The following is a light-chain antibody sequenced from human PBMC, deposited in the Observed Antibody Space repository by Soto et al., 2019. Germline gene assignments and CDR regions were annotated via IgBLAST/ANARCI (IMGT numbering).Light chain of an antibody. V-gene: IGKV3-15*01. CDR2: HAS. CDR3: QQYNNWPPWT. J-gene: IGKJ1*01. CDR1: HSVSSSY. Sequence: EIVLTQSPGTLSFSPGERATLSCRASHSVSSSYLAWYQQKPGQAPRLLIYHASARATGIPARFSGSGSGTEFTLTISGLQSEDFAVYYCQQYNNWPPWTFGQGTKVDIK.